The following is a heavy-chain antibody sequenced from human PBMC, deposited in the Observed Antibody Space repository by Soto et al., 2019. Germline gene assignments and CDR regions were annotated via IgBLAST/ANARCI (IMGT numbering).Heavy chain of an antibody. CDR3: ARDRGYSYEHNDY. J-gene: IGHJ4*02. D-gene: IGHD5-18*01. CDR2: ISTYNGNT. V-gene: IGHV1-18*01. CDR1: GYSFTSYG. Sequence: GAAVKVSCEASGYSFTSYGITWVRQAPGQGLEWMGWISTYNGNTNYAQRPQGRVTMTTDTSTSTAYMELRSLRSDDTAVYYCARDRGYSYEHNDYWGQGTLVTVSS.